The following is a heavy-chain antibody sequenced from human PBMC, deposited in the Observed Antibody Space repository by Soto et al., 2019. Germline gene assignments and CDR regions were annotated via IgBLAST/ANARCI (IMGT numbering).Heavy chain of an antibody. CDR2: ISATGTTM. CDR1: GPAFSSYK. Sequence: PGGSLRLSCLVSGPAFSSYKVNGVRQAPGRGLERLSFISATGTTMYYAESVKGRFTISRDNAKNSLFLQMSRLRVDDTGFYYSARVLRSVFGVLKPFDLCGEVTRVALAS. J-gene: IGHJ5*02. D-gene: IGHD3-3*01. CDR3: ARVLRSVFGVLKPFDL. V-gene: IGHV3-48*03.